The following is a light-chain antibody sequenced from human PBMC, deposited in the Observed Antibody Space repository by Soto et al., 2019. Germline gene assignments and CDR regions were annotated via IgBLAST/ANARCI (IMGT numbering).Light chain of an antibody. V-gene: IGLV2-8*01. J-gene: IGLJ3*02. CDR1: SSDVGGYNY. Sequence: QSALTQPPSASGSRGQPVTISCTGTSSDVGGYNYVSWYQQHPGKAPKLMIYEVSKRPSGVPDRFSGSKSGNTASLTVSGLQAEDEADYYCSSYAGSNNWVFGGGTKLTVL. CDR3: SSYAGSNNWV. CDR2: EVS.